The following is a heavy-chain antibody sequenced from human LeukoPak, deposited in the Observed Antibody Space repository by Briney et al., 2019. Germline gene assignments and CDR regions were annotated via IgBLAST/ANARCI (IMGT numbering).Heavy chain of an antibody. D-gene: IGHD6-19*01. CDR3: ATKQWLAPPPDS. CDR2: INTDGTVT. CDR1: GFTFSKYW. J-gene: IGHJ4*02. V-gene: IGHV3-74*01. Sequence: GGPLRLSCAASGFTFSKYWMLWVRQAPGKGLESVSRINTDGTVTTYADSVKGRFTVSRDNADNTMLLQMNSVRDEDTAVYYCATKQWLAPPPDSWGQGTPVTVSS.